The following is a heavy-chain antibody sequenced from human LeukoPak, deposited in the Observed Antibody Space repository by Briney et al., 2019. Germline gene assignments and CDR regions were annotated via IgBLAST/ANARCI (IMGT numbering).Heavy chain of an antibody. D-gene: IGHD2/OR15-2a*01. CDR2: INTGNGNM. J-gene: IGHJ1*01. CDR1: GYTFANYG. V-gene: IGHV1-3*04. CDR3: ARIPLSDARGLYQPH. Sequence: ASVNVSCKTSGYTFANYGMHWVRQAPRQSLEWMGWINTGNGNMKSSQKFQGRVTLTRDTSASTAYMELNGLNFEDTAVYYCARIPLSDARGLYQPHWGQGTLVTVSS.